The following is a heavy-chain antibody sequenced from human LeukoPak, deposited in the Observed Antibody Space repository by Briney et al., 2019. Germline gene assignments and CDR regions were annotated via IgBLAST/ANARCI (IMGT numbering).Heavy chain of an antibody. CDR2: VYSVGAT. Sequence: GGSLRLSCAGSGFTFSSYWMSWVRLAPGKGLEWVSIVYSVGATYYEDSVKGRFTISRDDSKNIVYLQMNNLRSEDTAVYFCATERPGSRTLDSWGQGTLVTVSS. J-gene: IGHJ4*02. CDR3: ATERPGSRTLDS. D-gene: IGHD1-14*01. V-gene: IGHV3-66*01. CDR1: GFTFSSYW.